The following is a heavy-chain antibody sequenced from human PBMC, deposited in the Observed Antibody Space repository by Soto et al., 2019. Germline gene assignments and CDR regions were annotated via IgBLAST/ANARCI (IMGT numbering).Heavy chain of an antibody. V-gene: IGHV4-59*01. J-gene: IGHJ4*02. CDR1: GGSISSDY. Sequence: PSETLSLTCTVAGGSISSDYWSWIRQPPGKGLEWIAYIYYSGSTNCNPSLKSRVAISGDTSKNQFSLKLSSVTAADTAVYYCARTVIGGFDYWGQGTQVTVSS. CDR2: IYYSGST. D-gene: IGHD3-16*02. CDR3: ARTVIGGFDY.